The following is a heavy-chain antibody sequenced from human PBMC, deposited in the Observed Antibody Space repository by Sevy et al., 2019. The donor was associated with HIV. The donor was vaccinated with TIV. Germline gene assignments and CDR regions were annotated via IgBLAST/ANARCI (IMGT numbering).Heavy chain of an antibody. CDR3: TRGRYHRELRLGELSTPYYYYYYYMDV. CDR1: GGTCSSYA. CDR2: IIPIFGTA. Sequence: GASVKVSCKASGGTCSSYAISWVRRAPRQGLEWMGGIIPIFGTANYAQKFQGRVTITADKSTSTAYMELSSLRSEDTAVYYCTRGRYHRELRLGELSTPYYYYYYYMDVWGKGTTVTVSS. D-gene: IGHD3-16*02. V-gene: IGHV1-69*06. J-gene: IGHJ6*03.